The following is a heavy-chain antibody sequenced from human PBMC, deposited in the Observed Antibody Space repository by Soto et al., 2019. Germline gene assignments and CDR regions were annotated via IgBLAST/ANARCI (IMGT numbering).Heavy chain of an antibody. V-gene: IGHV4-31*03. CDR2: SDHTGRT. CDR1: GGSVNSAY. CDR3: ARTDAYNSSFFDS. J-gene: IGHJ4*02. Sequence: QVQLQEMGPGLVNPSQTLTITCTVSGGSVNSAYWSWIRQLPGKGLEWMGYSDHTGRTFYNPSVKSRVAISIDTSKPLCSLRLRSVTAADTAVYYCARTDAYNSSFFDSWGQGTVVTVSS. D-gene: IGHD6-6*01.